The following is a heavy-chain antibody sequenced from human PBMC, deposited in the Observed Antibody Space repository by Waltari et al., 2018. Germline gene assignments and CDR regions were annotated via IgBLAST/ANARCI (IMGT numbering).Heavy chain of an antibody. CDR1: GGSISSYY. V-gene: IGHV4-59*08. Sequence: QVQLQESGPGLVKPSETLSLTCTVSGGSISSYYWSWLRQPPGKGLEWIGYIYYSGSTNYNPSLKSRVTISVDTSKNQFSLKLSSVTAADTAVYYCARSLGYCSSTSCYTGSDYYYYMDVWGKGTTVTISS. CDR2: IYYSGST. J-gene: IGHJ6*03. D-gene: IGHD2-2*02. CDR3: ARSLGYCSSTSCYTGSDYYYYMDV.